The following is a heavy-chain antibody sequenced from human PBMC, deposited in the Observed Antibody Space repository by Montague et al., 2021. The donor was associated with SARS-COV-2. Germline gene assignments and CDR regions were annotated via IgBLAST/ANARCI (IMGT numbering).Heavy chain of an antibody. V-gene: IGHV3-30*04. J-gene: IGHJ6*02. CDR2: ISYDGSNK. D-gene: IGHD3-10*01. CDR1: GFTFSSYA. CDR3: ARVFGENGSGSYYTFYYYGMDV. Sequence: SLRLSCAAPGFTFSSYAMHWVRQAPGKVLEWVAVISYDGSNKYXXXSXXXRFXISRDNSKNTLYLQMHSLRAEATAVSYRARVFGENGSGSYYTFYYYGMDVWGQGTTVTVSS.